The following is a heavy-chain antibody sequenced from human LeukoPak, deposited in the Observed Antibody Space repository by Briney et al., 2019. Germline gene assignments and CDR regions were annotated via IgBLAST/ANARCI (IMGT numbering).Heavy chain of an antibody. D-gene: IGHD2-2*02. CDR1: GFTFSNYG. J-gene: IGHJ4*02. Sequence: GSLRLSCAASGFTFSNYGMSWVRQAPGKGLEWVSTISGSGSATYNAGSVKGRFTTSRVNSNNTLYLQMNSLRAEDTAVYYCAKTEAPAAIRAGSDYWGQGTLVTVSS. CDR2: ISGSGSAT. V-gene: IGHV3-23*01. CDR3: AKTEAPAAIRAGSDY.